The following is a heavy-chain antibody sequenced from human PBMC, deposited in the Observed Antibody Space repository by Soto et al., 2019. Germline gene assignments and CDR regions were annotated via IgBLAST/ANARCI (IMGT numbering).Heavy chain of an antibody. D-gene: IGHD4-17*01. J-gene: IGHJ4*02. CDR2: VFYSGST. Sequence: SETLSLTCSVSGRSITTDGYYWSWIRQHPGKGLEWIGFVFYSGSTYYNPSLKSRVAMSLDRSKNEFSLELRSLTAADTGVYYCAAQPSYGDHMDYWGQGTLVTVSS. CDR1: GRSITTDGYY. CDR3: AAQPSYGDHMDY. V-gene: IGHV4-31*03.